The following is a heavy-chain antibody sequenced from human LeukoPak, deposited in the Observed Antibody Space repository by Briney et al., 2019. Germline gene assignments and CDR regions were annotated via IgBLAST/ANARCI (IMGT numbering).Heavy chain of an antibody. CDR1: GFTFSSYS. J-gene: IGHJ4*02. Sequence: GGSLRLSCAASGFTFSSYSMNWVRQAPGKGLEWVSSISSSSSYIYYADSVKGRFTISRDNAKNSLYLQMNSLRAEDTAVYYCARSRSGYDFFDYWGQGTLVTVSS. CDR2: ISSSSSYI. CDR3: ARSRSGYDFFDY. D-gene: IGHD5-12*01. V-gene: IGHV3-21*01.